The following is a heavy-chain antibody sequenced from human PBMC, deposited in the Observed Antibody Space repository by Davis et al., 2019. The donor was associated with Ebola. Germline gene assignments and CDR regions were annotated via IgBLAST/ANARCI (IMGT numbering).Heavy chain of an antibody. J-gene: IGHJ6*02. D-gene: IGHD2-21*02. CDR1: GFTFSGSA. Sequence: GGSLRLSCAASGFTFSGSAMHWARQASGKGLEWVGRIRSKDNSYATAYAASVKGRFTISRDDSKNTAYLQMKSLKTEDTAVYYCTTSDSYGMDVWGQGTTVTVSS. CDR2: IRSKDNSYAT. CDR3: TTSDSYGMDV. V-gene: IGHV3-73*01.